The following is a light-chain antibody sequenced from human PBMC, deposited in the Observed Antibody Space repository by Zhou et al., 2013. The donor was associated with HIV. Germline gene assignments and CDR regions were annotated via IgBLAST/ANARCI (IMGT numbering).Light chain of an antibody. J-gene: IGKJ1*01. V-gene: IGKV3-20*01. CDR2: GAS. Sequence: EIVLTQSPGTLSLSPGERATLSCRASQSVSNSYLAWYQQKPGQAPRLLIYGASSRATGIPDRFSGSGSGTDFTLTISRLEPEDFAVYYCQQYGRSPPTFGQGTKVE. CDR1: QSVSNSY. CDR3: QQYGRSPPT.